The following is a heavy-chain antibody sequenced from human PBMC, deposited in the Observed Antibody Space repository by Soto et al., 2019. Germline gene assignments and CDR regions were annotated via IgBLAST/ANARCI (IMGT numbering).Heavy chain of an antibody. CDR3: ARLARSLTGYYNYYYYYYMDV. CDR2: IYYSGST. V-gene: IGHV4-39*01. J-gene: IGHJ6*03. Sequence: KQSQTLSLTCTVSGGSISSSSYYWGWIRQPPGKGLEWIGSIYYSGSTYYNPSLKSRVTISVDTSKNQFSLKLSSVTAADTAVYYCARLARSLTGYYNYYYYYYMDVWGKGTTVTVSS. D-gene: IGHD3-9*01. CDR1: GGSISSSSYY.